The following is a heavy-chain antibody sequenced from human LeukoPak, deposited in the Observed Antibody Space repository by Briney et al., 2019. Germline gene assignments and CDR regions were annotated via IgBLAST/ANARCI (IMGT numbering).Heavy chain of an antibody. V-gene: IGHV4-61*02. CDR3: ARVWKYYYDSSGYDT. Sequence: PSQTLSLTCTVSGGSISSGSYYWSWIRQPPGKGLEWIGRIYTSGSTNYNPSLKSRVTISVDTSKNQFSLKLSSMTAADTAVYYCARVWKYYYDSSGYDTWGQGTLVTVSS. D-gene: IGHD3-22*01. CDR1: GGSISSGSYY. CDR2: IYTSGST. J-gene: IGHJ5*02.